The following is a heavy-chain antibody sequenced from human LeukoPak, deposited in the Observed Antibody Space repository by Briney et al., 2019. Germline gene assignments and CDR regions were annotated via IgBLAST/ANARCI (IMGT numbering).Heavy chain of an antibody. CDR1: GYTFTGYY. Sequence: GASVKVSCKASGYTFTGYYMHWVRQAPGQGLEWMGRINPNSGGTNYAQKFQGRVTMTRDTSISTAYMELSRLRSDDTAVYYCARGPRNYYDSSGYYSWGQGTLVTVSS. CDR2: INPNSGGT. D-gene: IGHD3-22*01. J-gene: IGHJ4*02. V-gene: IGHV1-2*06. CDR3: ARGPRNYYDSSGYYS.